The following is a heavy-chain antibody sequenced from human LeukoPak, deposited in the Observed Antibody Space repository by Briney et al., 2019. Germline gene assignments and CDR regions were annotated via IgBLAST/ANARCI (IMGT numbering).Heavy chain of an antibody. J-gene: IGHJ4*02. CDR3: AKDISQQLAFDY. V-gene: IGHV3-23*01. Sequence: GGSLRLSCAASGFTFSSYAMSRVRQAPGKGLEWVSAISGSGGSTYYADSVKGRFTISRDNSKNTLYLQMNSLRAEDTAVYYRAKDISQQLAFDYWGQGTLVTVSS. D-gene: IGHD6-13*01. CDR2: ISGSGGST. CDR1: GFTFSSYA.